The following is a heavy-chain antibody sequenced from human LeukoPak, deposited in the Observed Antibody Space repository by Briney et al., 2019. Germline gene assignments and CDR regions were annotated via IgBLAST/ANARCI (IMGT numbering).Heavy chain of an antibody. CDR3: ARDLGYCGAISCGLGY. D-gene: IGHD2-15*01. J-gene: IGHJ4*02. CDR1: GFTFRSNS. CDR2: ISSSSTI. Sequence: PGGSLRLSCAASGFTFRSNSMNWVRQAPGKGLEWVSYISSSSTIYYADSVKGRFTISRDNAKNSLYLQMNSLRDEDTAVYYCARDLGYCGAISCGLGYWGQGTLVTVSS. V-gene: IGHV3-48*02.